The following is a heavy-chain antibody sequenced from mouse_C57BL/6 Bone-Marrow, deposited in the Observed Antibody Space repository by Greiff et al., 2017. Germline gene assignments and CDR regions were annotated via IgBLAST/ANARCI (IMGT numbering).Heavy chain of an antibody. D-gene: IGHD1-1*01. CDR1: GYTFTDYE. J-gene: IGHJ4*01. CDR3: TRHYGSSPYYAMDY. Sequence: VQLQQSGAELVRPGASVTLSCKASGYTFTDYEMHWVKQTPVHGLEWIGAIDPETGGTAYNQKFKGKAILTADKSSSTAYMELRSLTSEDSAVYYCTRHYGSSPYYAMDYWGQGTSVTVSS. CDR2: IDPETGGT. V-gene: IGHV1-15*01.